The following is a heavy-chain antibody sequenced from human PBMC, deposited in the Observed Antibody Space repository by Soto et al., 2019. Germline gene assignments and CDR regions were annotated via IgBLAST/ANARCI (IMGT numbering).Heavy chain of an antibody. CDR3: ARGVVVVAATGSFDP. CDR1: GYTFTSYA. V-gene: IGHV1-3*01. D-gene: IGHD2-15*01. CDR2: INAGNGNT. J-gene: IGHJ5*02. Sequence: QVQLVQSGAEVKKPGASVKVSCKASGYTFTSYAMHWVRQAPGQRLEWMGWINAGNGNTKYSQKFQGRVTITRDTSASTAYMELSSLRSQDTAVYYCARGVVVVAATGSFDPWGQGTLVTVSS.